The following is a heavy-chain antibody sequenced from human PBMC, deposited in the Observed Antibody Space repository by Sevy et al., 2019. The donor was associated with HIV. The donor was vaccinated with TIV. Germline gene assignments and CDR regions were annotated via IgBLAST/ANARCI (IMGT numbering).Heavy chain of an antibody. D-gene: IGHD6-13*01. CDR1: GFTFSSYG. CDR3: AKDFSCGDSSTKLGYNWFDP. Sequence: GGSLRLSCAASGFTFSSYGMHWVRQAPGKGLEWVAVISYDGSNKYYADSVKGRFTISRDNSKNTLYLQMNSLRAEDTAVYYCAKDFSCGDSSTKLGYNWFDPWGQGTLVTVSS. J-gene: IGHJ5*02. CDR2: ISYDGSNK. V-gene: IGHV3-30*18.